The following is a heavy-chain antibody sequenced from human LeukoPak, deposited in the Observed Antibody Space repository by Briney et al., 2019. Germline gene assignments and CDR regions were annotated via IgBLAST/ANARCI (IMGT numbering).Heavy chain of an antibody. CDR3: ARDGGDDWYFDL. V-gene: IGHV3-21*01. CDR2: ISSSSSYI. Sequence: GGSLRLSCAASGFTFSSYSMNWVRQAPGKGLEWVSSISSSSSYIYYADSVKGRFTISRDNAKNSLYLQMNSLRAEDTAVYYCARDGGDDWYFDLWGRGTLVTVS. CDR1: GFTFSSYS. J-gene: IGHJ2*01. D-gene: IGHD3-16*01.